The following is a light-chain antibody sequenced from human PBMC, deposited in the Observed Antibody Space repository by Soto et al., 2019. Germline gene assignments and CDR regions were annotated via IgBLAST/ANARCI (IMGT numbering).Light chain of an antibody. CDR2: GAS. J-gene: IGKJ2*01. CDR3: QQYGRSPFT. Sequence: EIVLTQSPVTLSLSPGERATLSCRASQSITSNLLAWFQQKAGLAPRLLIYGASTRASGVPDRFSGGGSGTDFVLTISRLEPEDFAVYYCQQYGRSPFTFGQGTKLQIK. CDR1: QSITSNL. V-gene: IGKV3-20*01.